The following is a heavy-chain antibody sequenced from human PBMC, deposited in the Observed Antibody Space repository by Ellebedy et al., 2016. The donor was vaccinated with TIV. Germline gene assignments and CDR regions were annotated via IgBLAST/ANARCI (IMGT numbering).Heavy chain of an antibody. CDR1: GGSITEYF. D-gene: IGHD2-15*01. V-gene: IGHV4-59*12. J-gene: IGHJ5*02. CDR2: VYYTGRS. CDR3: ARDTRRYCAGDSCWGSHFDP. Sequence: SETLSLXCTVAGGSITEYFWSWIRQPPGKGLEWIGSVYYTGRSNYNPSLESRVTMSVDTSNNHVSLRLRSVTAADTAIYYCARDTRRYCAGDSCWGSHFDPWGQGTLVTVSS.